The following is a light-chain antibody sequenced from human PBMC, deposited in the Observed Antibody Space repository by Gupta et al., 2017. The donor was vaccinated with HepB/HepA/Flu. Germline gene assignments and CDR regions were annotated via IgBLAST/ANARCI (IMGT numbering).Light chain of an antibody. Sequence: EIVMTQSPTTLSVSPGERATLSCRASQSISSNLAWYQQKPGQAPRLLISGASTRATGVPARFRGSGSGTEFTLTISTLQSEDFALYYCQQYNYWPRTFGQGTKVEIK. V-gene: IGKV3-15*01. CDR1: QSISSN. CDR3: QQYNYWPRT. J-gene: IGKJ1*01. CDR2: GAS.